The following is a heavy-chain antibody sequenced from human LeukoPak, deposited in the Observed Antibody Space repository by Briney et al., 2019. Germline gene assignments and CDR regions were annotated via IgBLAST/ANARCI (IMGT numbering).Heavy chain of an antibody. CDR2: ISAYNGNT. V-gene: IGHV1-18*01. CDR1: GYTFTTYG. J-gene: IGHJ4*02. Sequence: ASVKVSCKASGYTFTTYGIGWVRQAPGQGLEWMGWISAYNGNTNYAQKLQDRVTMTIDTSTSTAYMELRSLRSDDTTVYYCARVSEDCMSSRCYAGVDYWGQGTLVTVSS. D-gene: IGHD2-2*01. CDR3: ARVSEDCMSSRCYAGVDY.